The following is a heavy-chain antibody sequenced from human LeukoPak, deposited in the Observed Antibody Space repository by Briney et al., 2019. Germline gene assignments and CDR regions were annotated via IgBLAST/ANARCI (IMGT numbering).Heavy chain of an antibody. CDR2: IDGDGAVT. J-gene: IGHJ4*02. CDR3: AKDGLYIHGFAWD. V-gene: IGHV3-23*01. CDR1: GFTFSSYA. D-gene: IGHD5-24*01. Sequence: HSGGSLRLSCAASGFTFSSYAMQWVRQAPGKGLQWVSRIDGDGAVTDYTDSVKGRFTISRDNSKNTLYLQMNSLRADDTAIYYCAKDGLYIHGFAWDWGQGTLVTVSS.